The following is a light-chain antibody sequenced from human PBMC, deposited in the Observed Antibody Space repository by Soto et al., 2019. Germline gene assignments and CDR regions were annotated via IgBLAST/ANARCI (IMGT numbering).Light chain of an antibody. CDR1: QGVINSY. CDR2: GAS. J-gene: IGKJ1*01. CDR3: QQYGISPWT. Sequence: EIVLTQSQGTLSFSPGERATLSCRASQGVINSYLACSRHKAGQAPRLLIYGASSRATGIPDKFSGSGSGTDFTLTISRLEPEDFAVYYCQQYGISPWTFGQGTKVEIK. V-gene: IGKV3-20*01.